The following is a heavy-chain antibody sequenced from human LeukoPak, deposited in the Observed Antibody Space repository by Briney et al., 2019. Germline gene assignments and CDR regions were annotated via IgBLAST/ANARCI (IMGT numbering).Heavy chain of an antibody. J-gene: IGHJ4*02. CDR1: GFTFNSYA. CDR3: AKSGGYSGYQNFDY. Sequence: GGSLRLSCAASGFTFNSYAMSWVRQGPGKGLEWVSVLSGSGHSTYYADSVKGRFTISRDNSKNTLYLQMNSLRADDTAVYYRAKSGGYSGYQNFDYWGQGTLVTVSS. CDR2: LSGSGHST. V-gene: IGHV3-23*01. D-gene: IGHD5-12*01.